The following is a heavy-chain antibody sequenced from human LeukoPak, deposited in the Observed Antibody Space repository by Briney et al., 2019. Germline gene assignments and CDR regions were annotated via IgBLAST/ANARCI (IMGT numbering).Heavy chain of an antibody. V-gene: IGHV1-46*01. CDR3: GGEGSVGLCASLGVLFASYYTYYYMDV. D-gene: IGHD3-16*01. CDR2: IDPTDGAT. Sequence: ASVKVSCKASGYTFTMYYVHWVRQAPGQVLEWMGVIDPTDGATTNAQRFQGRVTMTRDMSTTTVYMDLRSLRSEDTAVYFSGGEGSVGLCASLGVLFASYYTYYYMDVWGRGTTVTVSS. CDR1: GYTFTMYY. J-gene: IGHJ6*03.